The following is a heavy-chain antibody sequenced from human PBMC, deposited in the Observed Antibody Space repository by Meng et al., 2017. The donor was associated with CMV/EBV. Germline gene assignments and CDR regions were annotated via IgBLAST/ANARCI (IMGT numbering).Heavy chain of an antibody. CDR3: AKDTWIQLWPTH. CDR1: GFTFSSYA. J-gene: IGHJ4*02. CDR2: ISGSGGST. D-gene: IGHD5-18*01. Sequence: CAASGFTFSSYAMSWVRQAPGKGLEWVSAISGSGGSTYYADSVKGRFTISRDNSMNTLYLQMNSLRAEDTAVYYCAKDTWIQLWPTHWGQGTLVTVSS. V-gene: IGHV3-23*01.